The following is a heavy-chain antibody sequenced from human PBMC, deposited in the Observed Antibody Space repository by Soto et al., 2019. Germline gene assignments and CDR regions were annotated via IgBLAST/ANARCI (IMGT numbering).Heavy chain of an antibody. CDR1: GFTFSSFV. J-gene: IGHJ4*02. CDR2: ISGSGDGT. D-gene: IGHD5-18*01. Sequence: HPGGSLRLSCAASGFTFSSFVLSWVRQAPGKGLEWVSAISGSGDGTDYADSVKGRFTISRDNSKNTLYLQMNSLRAEDTAVYYCAGPGYSSQDYWGQGALVTVSS. CDR3: AGPGYSSQDY. V-gene: IGHV3-23*01.